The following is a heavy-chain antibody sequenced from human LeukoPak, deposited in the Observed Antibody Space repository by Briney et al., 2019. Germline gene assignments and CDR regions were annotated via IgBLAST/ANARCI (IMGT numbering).Heavy chain of an antibody. D-gene: IGHD3-22*01. CDR1: GGSISSYY. Sequence: SETLSLTCTVSGGSISSYYWSWIRQPPGKGLEWIGYIYYSGGTNYNPSLKSRVTISVDTSKNQFSLKPSSVTAADTAVYYCARDLDSSGYSDYWGQGTLVTVSS. V-gene: IGHV4-59*01. CDR3: ARDLDSSGYSDY. CDR2: IYYSGGT. J-gene: IGHJ4*02.